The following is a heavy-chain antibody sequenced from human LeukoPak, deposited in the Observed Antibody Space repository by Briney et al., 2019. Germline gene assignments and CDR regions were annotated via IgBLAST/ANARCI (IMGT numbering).Heavy chain of an antibody. J-gene: IGHJ3*02. Sequence: GRSLRLSCAASGFTFDDYAMHWVRQAPGKGLEWVSGISWNSGSIGYADSVKGRFTISRDNAKNSLYPQMNSLRAEDTALYYCAKAQYYYDSSGTFDIWGQGTMVTVSS. CDR2: ISWNSGSI. V-gene: IGHV3-9*01. CDR3: AKAQYYYDSSGTFDI. CDR1: GFTFDDYA. D-gene: IGHD3-22*01.